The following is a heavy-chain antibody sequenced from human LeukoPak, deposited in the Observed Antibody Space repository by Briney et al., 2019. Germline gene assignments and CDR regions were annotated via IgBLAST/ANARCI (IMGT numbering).Heavy chain of an antibody. Sequence: ASVKVSCKASGYTFTSYDINWVRQAAGQGLEWMGWMNPNSGNTGYAQKFQGRIAMARNTSISTAYMELSSLTSEDTAVYFCARRYDSGSYHLPHWGQGTLVTVSS. CDR3: ARRYDSGSYHLPH. J-gene: IGHJ4*02. CDR1: GYTFTSYD. CDR2: MNPNSGNT. V-gene: IGHV1-8*01. D-gene: IGHD3-10*01.